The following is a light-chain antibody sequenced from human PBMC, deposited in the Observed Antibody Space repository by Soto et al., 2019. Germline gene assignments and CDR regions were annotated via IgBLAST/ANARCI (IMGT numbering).Light chain of an antibody. CDR1: QSISDY. V-gene: IGKV1-39*01. CDR2: SAS. Sequence: DIQMTQSPSSLSASIGDRVTITCRASQSISDYLNWYQHKPGKAPKVLIYSASNLQSGVPSGFSGSGSGTDFTLTISSLQPEDSAIYYCQQSYSATFTFGPGTKVDIK. J-gene: IGKJ3*01. CDR3: QQSYSATFT.